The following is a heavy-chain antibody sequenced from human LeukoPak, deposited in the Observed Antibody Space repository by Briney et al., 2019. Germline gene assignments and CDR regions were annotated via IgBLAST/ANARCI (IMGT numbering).Heavy chain of an antibody. CDR3: TKDRQGPNQYHMDV. CDR2: INQDGGTT. CDR1: GFTFSSLW. V-gene: IGHV3-7*01. J-gene: IGHJ6*03. Sequence: GGSLRLSCAASGFTFSSLWMSWVRQAPGRGPEWVANINQDGGTTYYVVSVKGRFTISRDNAKNSLSLQMSSLRAEDTAVYYCTKDRQGPNQYHMDVWGKGTTVTVSS.